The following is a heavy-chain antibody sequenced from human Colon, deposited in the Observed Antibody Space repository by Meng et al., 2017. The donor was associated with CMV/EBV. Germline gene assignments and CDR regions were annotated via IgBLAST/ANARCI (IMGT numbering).Heavy chain of an antibody. D-gene: IGHD1-14*01. J-gene: IGHJ6*02. CDR3: TANRGAHYYYYAMDV. Sequence: GGSLRLSCAGSGFNFDDYGMNWVRQAPGKGLEWVAGIDWSGRSTVYADSVKGRFTISRGNTKNSLYLQLDSLRAEDTALYYCTANRGAHYYYYAMDVWGQGTTVTVSS. CDR1: GFNFDDYG. V-gene: IGHV3-20*04. CDR2: IDWSGRST.